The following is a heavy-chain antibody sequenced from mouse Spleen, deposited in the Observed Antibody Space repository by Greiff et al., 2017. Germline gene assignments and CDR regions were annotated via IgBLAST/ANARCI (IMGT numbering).Heavy chain of an antibody. CDR1: GFTFSDYY. CDR3: ARDDYYYGSTWFAY. Sequence: EVKVEESGGGLVKPAGSLKLSCAASGFTFSDYYMYWVRQTPEKRLEWVATISDGGSYTYYPDSVKGRFTISRDNAKNNLYLQMSSLKSEDTAMYYCARDDYYYGSTWFAYWGQGTLVTVSA. V-gene: IGHV5-4*02. CDR2: ISDGGSYT. D-gene: IGHD1-1*01. J-gene: IGHJ3*01.